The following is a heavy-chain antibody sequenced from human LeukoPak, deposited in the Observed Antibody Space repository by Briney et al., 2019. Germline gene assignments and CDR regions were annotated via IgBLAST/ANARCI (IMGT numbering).Heavy chain of an antibody. V-gene: IGHV4-34*01. CDR2: INHSGST. D-gene: IGHD3-10*01. J-gene: IGHJ4*02. Sequence: PSETLSLTCAVYGGSFSGYYWSWIRQPPGKGLEWIGEINHSGSTNYNPSLKSRVTISVDTSKNQFSLKLSSVTAADTAVYYCARQRNSLLWFGEFNFDYRGQGTLVTVSS. CDR1: GGSFSGYY. CDR3: ARQRNSLLWFGEFNFDY.